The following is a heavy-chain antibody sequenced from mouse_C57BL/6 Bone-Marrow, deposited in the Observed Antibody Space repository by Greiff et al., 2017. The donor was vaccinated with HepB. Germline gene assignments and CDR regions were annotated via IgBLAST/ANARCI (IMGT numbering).Heavy chain of an antibody. D-gene: IGHD2-4*01. CDR1: GYSITSGYD. Sequence: EVKLMESGPGMVKPSQSLSLTCTVTGYSITSGYDWHWIRHFPGNKLEWMGYISYSGSTNYNPSLKSRISITHDTSKNHFFLKLNSVTTEDTATYYCARDLGHYDYDSYWYFDVWGTGTTVTVSS. CDR2: ISYSGST. J-gene: IGHJ1*03. CDR3: ARDLGHYDYDSYWYFDV. V-gene: IGHV3-1*01.